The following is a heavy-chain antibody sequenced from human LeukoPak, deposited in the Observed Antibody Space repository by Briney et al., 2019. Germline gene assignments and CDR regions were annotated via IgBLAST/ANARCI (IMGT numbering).Heavy chain of an antibody. V-gene: IGHV3-66*01. Sequence: GGTPRLSCAASGFTASTNHVSCGRLAPRKGLERVSVIYSGGSTHYADSAKGRFTISRDNSKNTLYIQMNSLRAHATAVYYCARDRLHYDSLTGYPADWGQGTLVTVSS. CDR2: IYSGGST. D-gene: IGHD3-9*01. CDR1: GFTASTNH. J-gene: IGHJ4*02. CDR3: ARDRLHYDSLTGYPAD.